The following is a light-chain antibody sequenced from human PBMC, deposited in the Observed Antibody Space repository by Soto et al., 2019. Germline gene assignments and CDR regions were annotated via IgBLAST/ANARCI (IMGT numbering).Light chain of an antibody. CDR1: SSNIGEGYG. Sequence: QSALTQPPSVSGAPGQRVTISCTGSSSNIGEGYGVHWYQQLPGTAPKLLIYGNSNRPSGVPDRFSGSKSGTSASLAITGLQAEDEADYYCQSYDSSLSEGVFGTGTKVTVL. J-gene: IGLJ1*01. V-gene: IGLV1-40*01. CDR2: GNS. CDR3: QSYDSSLSEGV.